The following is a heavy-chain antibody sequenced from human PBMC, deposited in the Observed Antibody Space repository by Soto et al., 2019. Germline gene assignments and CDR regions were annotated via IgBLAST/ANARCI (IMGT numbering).Heavy chain of an antibody. Sequence: QVQLQESGPGLVKPSETLSLTCTVSGGSISNYYWSWVRQPPGKGLDCIGSTYYSRSTTNNNPSLKGRATISVYPSKNPFSRRLSPVTPPATAAYYCAMNQEVRGVIIPNHYSGMDVWGPGPTVSVSS. D-gene: IGHD3-10*01. CDR2: TYYSRSTT. CDR3: AMNQEVRGVIIPNHYSGMDV. V-gene: IGHV4-59*08. J-gene: IGHJ6*02. CDR1: GGSISNYY.